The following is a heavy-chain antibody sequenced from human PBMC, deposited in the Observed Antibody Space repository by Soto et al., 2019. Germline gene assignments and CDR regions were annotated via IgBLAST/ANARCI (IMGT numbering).Heavy chain of an antibody. CDR1: GGSMTNYF. J-gene: IGHJ4*02. CDR3: ARNSYGYIFYDY. CDR2: IYYSGST. D-gene: IGHD5-18*01. V-gene: IGHV4-59*08. Sequence: SETLSLTCTVSGGSMTNYFWNWIRQAPGKGLEWIGYIYYSGSTNYNPSLKSRVAMSLDTSKNQFSLKLRSVTAADTAVYYCARNSYGYIFYDYWGQGTLVTVSS.